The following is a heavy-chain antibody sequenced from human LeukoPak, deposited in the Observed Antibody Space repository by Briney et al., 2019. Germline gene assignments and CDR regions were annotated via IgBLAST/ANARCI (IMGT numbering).Heavy chain of an antibody. Sequence: PGGSLRLSCAASGFTFSSYAMSWVRQAPGKGLEWVSAISGSGGSTYYADSVKGRFTISRDNSKNTLYLQMNSLRAEDTAVYYCAASLPNIVVVSATKGPFGYWGQGALVTVSS. CDR1: GFTFSSYA. J-gene: IGHJ4*02. D-gene: IGHD2-2*01. V-gene: IGHV3-23*01. CDR2: ISGSGGST. CDR3: AASLPNIVVVSATKGPFGY.